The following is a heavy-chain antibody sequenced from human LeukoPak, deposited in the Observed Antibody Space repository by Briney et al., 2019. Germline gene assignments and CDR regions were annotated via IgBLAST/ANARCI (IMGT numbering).Heavy chain of an antibody. J-gene: IGHJ4*02. Sequence: ASVKVSCKASGGTFSSYAISWVRQAPGQGLEWMGGIIPIFGTANYAQKFQGRVTITADESTSTAYMELSSLRSEDTAVYYCARDPGVGATRGFFDYRGQGTLVTVSS. V-gene: IGHV1-69*01. D-gene: IGHD1-26*01. CDR1: GGTFSSYA. CDR2: IIPIFGTA. CDR3: ARDPGVGATRGFFDY.